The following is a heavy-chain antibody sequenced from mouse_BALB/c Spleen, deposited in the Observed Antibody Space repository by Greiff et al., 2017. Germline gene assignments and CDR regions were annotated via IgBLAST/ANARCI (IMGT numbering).Heavy chain of an antibody. CDR2: IWAGGST. CDR1: GFSLTSYG. Sequence: VMLVESGPGLVAPSQSLSITCTVSGFSLTSYGAHWVRQPPGKGLEWLGVIWAGGSTNYNSALMSRLSISKDNSKSQVFLKMNSLQTDDTAMYYCARAKGTGTFDYWGQGTTLTVSS. CDR3: ARAKGTGTFDY. J-gene: IGHJ2*01. D-gene: IGHD3-3*01. V-gene: IGHV2-9*02.